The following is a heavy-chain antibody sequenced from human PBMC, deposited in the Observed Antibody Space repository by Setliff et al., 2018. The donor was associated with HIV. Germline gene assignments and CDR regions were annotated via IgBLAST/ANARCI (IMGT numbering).Heavy chain of an antibody. D-gene: IGHD2-8*01. Sequence: NPSETLSLTCTVSGGSITSGIYSWSWIRQPPGKGLEWIGYVYQSGSTYYKPSLKSRVTMSVDRSKNQFSLKIDSVTAADTAVYFCAGDNGANGGPGWLGPWGQGILVTVSS. CDR3: AGDNGANGGPGWLGP. CDR2: VYQSGST. V-gene: IGHV4-30-2*01. CDR1: GGSITSGIYS. J-gene: IGHJ5*02.